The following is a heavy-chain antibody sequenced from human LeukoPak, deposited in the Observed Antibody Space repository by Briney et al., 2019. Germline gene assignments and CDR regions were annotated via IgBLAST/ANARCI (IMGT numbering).Heavy chain of an antibody. D-gene: IGHD4-17*01. J-gene: IGHJ4*02. CDR1: GGTFSSYA. V-gene: IGHV1-69*13. CDR3: ARDGPYGDYAFDY. Sequence: ASVKVSCKASGGTFSSYAISWVRQAPGQGLEWMGGIIPIFGTANYAQKFQGRVTITADESTSTAYMELSSLRSEDTAVYYCARDGPYGDYAFDYWGQGTLVTVSS. CDR2: IIPIFGTA.